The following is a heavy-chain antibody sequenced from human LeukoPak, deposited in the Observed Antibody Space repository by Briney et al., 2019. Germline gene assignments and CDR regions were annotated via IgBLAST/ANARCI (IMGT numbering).Heavy chain of an antibody. CDR1: GGSFSGYY. D-gene: IGHD2-21*02. CDR3: ARVAYCGGDCYDFDY. V-gene: IGHV4-34*01. Sequence: SETLSLTCAVYGGSFSGYYWSWIRQPPGKGLGWIGEIYHSGSTNYNPSLKSRVTISVDKSKNQFSLKLSSVTAADTAVYYCARVAYCGGDCYDFDYWGQGTLVTVSS. CDR2: IYHSGST. J-gene: IGHJ4*02.